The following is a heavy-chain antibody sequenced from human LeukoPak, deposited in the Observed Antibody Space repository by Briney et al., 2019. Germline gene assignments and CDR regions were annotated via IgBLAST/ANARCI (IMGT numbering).Heavy chain of an antibody. CDR1: GFTISSYY. CDR3: GSTNYNPSLKSRVTISVDTSKNQCPLRLSSVTAADTAVYYCARASISSPNTAIVYFDY. CDR2: INYSGSA. Sequence: SETLSLTCTVSGFTISSYYWSWIRQAPGKGLEWMANINYSGSANYHPSLVRGGITTVNATKNNFSQLLSNSTAAETAVYYSGSTNYNPSLKSRVTISVDTSKNQCPLRLSSVTAADTAVYYCARASISSPNTAIVYFDYWGEETLLSVS. D-gene: IGHD3-10*01. V-gene: IGHV4-59*12. J-gene: IGHJ4*02.